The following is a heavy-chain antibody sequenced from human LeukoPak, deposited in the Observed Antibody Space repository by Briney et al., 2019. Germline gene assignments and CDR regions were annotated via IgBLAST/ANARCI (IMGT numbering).Heavy chain of an antibody. D-gene: IGHD5-18*01. CDR2: IYYSGST. V-gene: IGHV4-31*03. CDR3: ARGAAGYSYG. J-gene: IGHJ4*02. CDR1: GGSISSGGYY. Sequence: SETLSLTCTVSGGSISSGGYYWSWIRQHPGKGLEWIGYIYYSGSTYYNPSLKSRVTISVDTSKNQFSLKLSSVTAADTAVYYCARGAAGYSYGWGQGTLVTVSS.